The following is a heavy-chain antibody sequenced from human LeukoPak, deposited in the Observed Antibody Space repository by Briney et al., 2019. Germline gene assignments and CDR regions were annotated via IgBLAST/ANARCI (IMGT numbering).Heavy chain of an antibody. CDR2: ISGSGGST. CDR3: AKATRTMIVVVIHDY. D-gene: IGHD3-22*01. J-gene: IGHJ4*02. V-gene: IGHV3-23*01. CDR1: GFTFSSYS. Sequence: GGSLRLSCAASGFTFSSYSMNWVRQAPGKGLEWVSAISGSGGSTYYADSVKGRFTISRDNSKNTLYLQMNSLRAEDTAVYYCAKATRTMIVVVIHDYWGQGTLVTVSS.